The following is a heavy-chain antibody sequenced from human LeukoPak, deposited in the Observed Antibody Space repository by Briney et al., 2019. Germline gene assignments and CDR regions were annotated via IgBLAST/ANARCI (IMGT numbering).Heavy chain of an antibody. CDR1: GGSISSGGYY. CDR2: IYYSGST. J-gene: IGHJ4*02. Sequence: SSETLSLTCTVSGGSISSGGYYWSWIRQHPGKGLEWIGYIYYSGSTYYNPSLKSRVTISVDTSKNQFSLKLSSVTAADTAVYYCAREEVTTLSRYFDYWGQGTLVTVSS. D-gene: IGHD4-17*01. V-gene: IGHV4-31*03. CDR3: AREEVTTLSRYFDY.